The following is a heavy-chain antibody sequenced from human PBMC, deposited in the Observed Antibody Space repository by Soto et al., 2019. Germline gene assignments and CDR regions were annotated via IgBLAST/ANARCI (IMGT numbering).Heavy chain of an antibody. D-gene: IGHD3-9*01. CDR3: ATQAPSYYDILTGNNDAFDI. CDR1: GGSISSGGYY. Sequence: QVQLQESGPGLVKPSQTLSLTCTVSGGSISSGGYYWSWIRQHPGKGLEWIGYIYYSGSTYCNPSLKSRGTISVDTSKNQFSLKLSSVTAADTAVYYCATQAPSYYDILTGNNDAFDIWGQGTMVTVSS. CDR2: IYYSGST. J-gene: IGHJ3*02. V-gene: IGHV4-31*03.